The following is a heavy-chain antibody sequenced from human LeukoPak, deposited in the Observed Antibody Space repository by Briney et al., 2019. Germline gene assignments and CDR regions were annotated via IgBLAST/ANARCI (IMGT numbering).Heavy chain of an antibody. V-gene: IGHV3-11*01. CDR2: ISGSSDTM. CDR3: ARTLLSYCGGDCYSHSFDV. Sequence: GGSLRLSCAVSGLTFSDYYMSWIRQAPGKGLEWVSNISGSSDTMDYADSVKGRFTISRDNAENTLYLQMDSLRAEDTAVYYCARTLLSYCGGDCYSHSFDVWGQGTLVAVSS. CDR1: GLTFSDYY. J-gene: IGHJ3*01. D-gene: IGHD2-21*02.